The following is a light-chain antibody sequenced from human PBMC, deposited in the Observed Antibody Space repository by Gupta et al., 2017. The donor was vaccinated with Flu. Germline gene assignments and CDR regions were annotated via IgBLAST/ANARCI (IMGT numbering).Light chain of an antibody. CDR2: WAS. Sequence: DIVMTQSPDSLGVSLGERATINCQSSQTVLYSSNNKNYLNWYQQKPGQPPKLLIYWASTRESGVPYRFSGSGSGTDFTLTISSLQAEDVAIYYCQQYVATPWTFGQGTKVDIK. CDR1: QTVLYSSNNKNY. CDR3: QQYVATPWT. V-gene: IGKV4-1*01. J-gene: IGKJ1*01.